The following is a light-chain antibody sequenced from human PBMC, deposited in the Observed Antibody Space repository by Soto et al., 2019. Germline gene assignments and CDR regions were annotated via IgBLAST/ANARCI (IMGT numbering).Light chain of an antibody. Sequence: DIPMTQSPSTLPASVGDRVTLTCRASQTISSWLAWYQQKPGKAPKLLIYKASSLESGVPSRFSGSGSGTEFTLTISSLQPDDFATYYCQQYDSFPYTFGQGTKLDIK. CDR2: KAS. CDR3: QQYDSFPYT. CDR1: QTISSW. J-gene: IGKJ2*01. V-gene: IGKV1-5*03.